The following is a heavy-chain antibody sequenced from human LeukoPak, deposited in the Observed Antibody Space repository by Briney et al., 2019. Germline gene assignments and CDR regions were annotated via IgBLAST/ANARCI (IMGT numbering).Heavy chain of an antibody. D-gene: IGHD3-9*01. Sequence: GGSLRLSCAASGFTFDDYAMHWVRQAPGKGLEWVSGISWNSGSIGYADSVKGRFTISRDNAKNSLYLQMNSLRAEDTALYYSLAPDMGYWGQGTLVTVSS. V-gene: IGHV3-9*01. J-gene: IGHJ4*02. CDR1: GFTFDDYA. CDR3: LAPDMGY. CDR2: ISWNSGSI.